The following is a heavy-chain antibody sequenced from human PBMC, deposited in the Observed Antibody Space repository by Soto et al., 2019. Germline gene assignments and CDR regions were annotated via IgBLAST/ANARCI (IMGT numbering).Heavy chain of an antibody. J-gene: IGHJ4*02. CDR2: IYWDDDK. CDR1: GFSLTTSGVG. D-gene: IGHD3-3*01. CDR3: AHRIILTVFGLVTTTAIYFDF. V-gene: IGHV2-5*02. Sequence: QITLNESGPTVVKPAETLTLTCTFSGFSLTTSGVGVGWIRQSPGKAPEWLALIYWDDDKRYSASLKSRLTITKDTSKHQVVLTMASVDPADTATYYSAHRIILTVFGLVTTTAIYFDFWGQGTPVVVS.